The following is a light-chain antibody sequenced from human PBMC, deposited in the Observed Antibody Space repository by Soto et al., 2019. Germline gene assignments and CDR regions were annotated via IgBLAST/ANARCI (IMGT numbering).Light chain of an antibody. CDR1: SRDVGGYNY. CDR2: EVS. Sequence: QSALTQPASVAGSPGQSITLSCPGTSRDVGGYNYVSWYQQHPGKAPKLMIYEVSNRPSGVSNRFSGSKSGNTASLTISGLQAEDEADYYCSSYTSSSTLVFGTGTKVTVL. CDR3: SSYTSSSTLV. V-gene: IGLV2-14*01. J-gene: IGLJ1*01.